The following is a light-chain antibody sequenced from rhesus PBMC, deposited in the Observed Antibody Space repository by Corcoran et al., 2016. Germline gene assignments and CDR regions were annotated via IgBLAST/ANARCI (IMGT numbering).Light chain of an antibody. CDR3: QQYSNWPLT. Sequence: EIVMTQSPATLSLSPGERATLSCRASQSVSSSLAWYQQKPGPDTRLPSYGASCRATGIPDRFGGRGSGTEFILTISVREPEDFVVYYCQQYSNWPLTFGGGTKVEIK. V-gene: IGKV3-42*03. CDR1: QSVSSS. CDR2: GAS. J-gene: IGKJ4*01.